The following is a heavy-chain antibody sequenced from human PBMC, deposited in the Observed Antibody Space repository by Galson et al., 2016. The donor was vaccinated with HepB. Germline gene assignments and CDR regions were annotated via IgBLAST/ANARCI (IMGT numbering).Heavy chain of an antibody. D-gene: IGHD1-26*01. CDR2: IFYTGTT. Sequence: GPISDTAYWWGWIRQPLGKGLEWIGSIFYTGTTYYKPSLKSRVTIYVDTSKDQFSLKLNSVTAADTAVYYCARRVGRGSWAFDIWGQGTMVTVSS. V-gene: IGHV4-39*01. CDR3: ARRVGRGSWAFDI. CDR1: GPISDTAYW. J-gene: IGHJ3*02.